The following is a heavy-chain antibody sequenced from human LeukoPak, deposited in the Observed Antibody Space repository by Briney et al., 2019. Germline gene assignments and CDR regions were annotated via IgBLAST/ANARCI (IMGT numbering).Heavy chain of an antibody. CDR2: INHSGST. J-gene: IGHJ4*02. CDR1: GGCFSGYY. V-gene: IGHV4-34*01. Sequence: PSETLSLTCAVYGGCFSGYYWSWIRQPPGKGLEWIGEINHSGSTNYNPSLKSRVTISVDTSKNQFSLKLSSVTAADTAVYYCASGPRHHFDYWGQGTLVTVSS. CDR3: ASGPRHHFDY.